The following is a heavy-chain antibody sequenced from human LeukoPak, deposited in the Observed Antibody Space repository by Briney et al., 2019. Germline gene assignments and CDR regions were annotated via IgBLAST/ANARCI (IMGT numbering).Heavy chain of an antibody. D-gene: IGHD3-22*01. Sequence: ASVKVSCKASGYTFTRYGISWVRQAPGQGLEWMGWISAYNGNTNYAQKLQGRVTMTTDTSTSTAYMELRSLRSDDTAVYYCARDEYYYDSSGYYPSFDYWGQGTLVTVSS. V-gene: IGHV1-18*01. CDR1: GYTFTRYG. J-gene: IGHJ4*02. CDR3: ARDEYYYDSSGYYPSFDY. CDR2: ISAYNGNT.